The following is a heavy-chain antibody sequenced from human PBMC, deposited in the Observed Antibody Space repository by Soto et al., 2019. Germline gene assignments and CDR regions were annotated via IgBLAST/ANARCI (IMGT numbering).Heavy chain of an antibody. J-gene: IGHJ5*02. CDR2: IYYSGST. CDR1: GGSISSYY. CDR3: ARHQVKGWFDP. D-gene: IGHD2-21*01. Sequence: TSETLSLTCTVSGGSISSYYWSWIRQPPGKGLEWIGYIYYSGSTNYNPSLKSRVTISVDTSKNQFSLKLSSVTAADTAVYYCARHQVKGWFDPWGQGTLVTVS. V-gene: IGHV4-59*01.